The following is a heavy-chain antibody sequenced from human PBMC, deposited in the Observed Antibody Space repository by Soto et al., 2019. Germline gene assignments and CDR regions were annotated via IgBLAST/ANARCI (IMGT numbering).Heavy chain of an antibody. D-gene: IGHD4-17*01. CDR1: GFTFSSYG. V-gene: IGHV3-33*01. Sequence: QVQLVESGGGVVQPGRSLRLSCAASGFTFSSYGMHWVRQAPGKGLEWVVVIWYDGNNKYFADSVKGRFTISRDNSKNTLYLQMNSLRAEDTAVYYCARELNTVTTRDAFDIWGQGTMVTVSS. CDR3: ARELNTVTTRDAFDI. CDR2: IWYDGNNK. J-gene: IGHJ3*02.